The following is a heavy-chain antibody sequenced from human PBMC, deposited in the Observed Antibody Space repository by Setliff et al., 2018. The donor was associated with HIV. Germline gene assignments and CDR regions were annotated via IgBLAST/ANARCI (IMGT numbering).Heavy chain of an antibody. CDR2: IYYSGST. Sequence: SETLSLTCAVYGGSISSSSYYWGWIRQPPGKGLEWIGSIYYSGSTYYNPSLKSRLTISLDKSTNHFSLKVSSVNAADTAVYYCARVLEQVVSDYWGQGTLVTVSS. D-gene: IGHD6-6*01. J-gene: IGHJ4*02. CDR3: ARVLEQVVSDY. CDR1: GGSISSSSYY. V-gene: IGHV4-39*02.